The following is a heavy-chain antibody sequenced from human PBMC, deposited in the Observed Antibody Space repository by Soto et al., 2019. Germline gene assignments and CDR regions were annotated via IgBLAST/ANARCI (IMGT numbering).Heavy chain of an antibody. CDR3: ARVQWEQLGSYYYYYYMDV. V-gene: IGHV1-69*02. CDR2: IIPILGIA. Sequence: SVKVSCKASGGTFSSYTISWVRQAPGQGLEWMGRIIPILGIANYAQKFQGRVTITADKSTSTAYMELSSPRSEDTAVYYCARVQWEQLGSYYYYYYMDVWGKGTTVTVSS. CDR1: GGTFSSYT. J-gene: IGHJ6*03. D-gene: IGHD1-26*01.